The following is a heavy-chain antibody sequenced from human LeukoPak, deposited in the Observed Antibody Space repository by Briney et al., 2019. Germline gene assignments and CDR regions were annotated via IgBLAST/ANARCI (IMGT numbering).Heavy chain of an antibody. D-gene: IGHD6-19*01. J-gene: IGHJ4*02. Sequence: ASVKVSCKASGYTFTSYDINWVRQCTGQGLEWMGWMNPNSGNTGYAQKFQGRVTMTRNTSISTACMELSSLRSEDTAVYYCARRSQAGGTGIGYWGQGTLVTVSS. CDR1: GYTFTSYD. CDR2: MNPNSGNT. CDR3: ARRSQAGGTGIGY. V-gene: IGHV1-8*01.